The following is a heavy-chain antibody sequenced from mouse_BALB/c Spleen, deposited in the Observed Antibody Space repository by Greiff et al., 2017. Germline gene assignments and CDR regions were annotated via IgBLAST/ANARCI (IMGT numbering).Heavy chain of an antibody. CDR3: ARHEDYGYPWFAY. D-gene: IGHD2-2*01. Sequence: EVKLMESGGDLVKPGGSLKLSCAASGFTFSSYGMSWVRQTPDKRLEWVATISSGGSYTYYPDSVKGRFTISRDNAKNTLYLQMSSLKSEDTAMYYCARHEDYGYPWFAYWGQGTLVTVSA. CDR2: ISSGGSYT. J-gene: IGHJ3*01. CDR1: GFTFSSYG. V-gene: IGHV5-6*01.